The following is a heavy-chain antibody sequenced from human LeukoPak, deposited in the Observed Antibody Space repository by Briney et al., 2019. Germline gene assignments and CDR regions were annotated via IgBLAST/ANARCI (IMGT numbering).Heavy chain of an antibody. D-gene: IGHD1-26*01. CDR1: GGSIITNDYW. CDR3: AKGYGWEASYYYYMDV. V-gene: IGHV4-39*01. J-gene: IGHJ6*03. CDR2: IDHAGTT. Sequence: SETLSLTCVVSGGSIITNDYWWGWIRQPPGKGLEWIGTIDHAGTTFYNVSLKSRVTISVDTPNNQFSLRLNSVGAADTAVYYCAKGYGWEASYYYYMDVWGKGTTVTISS.